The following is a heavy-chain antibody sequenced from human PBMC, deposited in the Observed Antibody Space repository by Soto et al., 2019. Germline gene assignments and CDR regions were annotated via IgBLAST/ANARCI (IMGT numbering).Heavy chain of an antibody. D-gene: IGHD4-17*01. CDR2: AYATGTS. Sequence: PSGNPDITRTVYGDCRSRASCRWVPKNAGKSLELMGRAYATGTSDYNPSLRSRIAMSVDISKKTFSLRLGSVTAADTGVYYCVRDGSKTLRDCFDPWGQGILVTVSS. V-gene: IGHV4-4*07. CDR1: GDCRSRAS. J-gene: IGHJ5*02. CDR3: VRDGSKTLRDCFDP.